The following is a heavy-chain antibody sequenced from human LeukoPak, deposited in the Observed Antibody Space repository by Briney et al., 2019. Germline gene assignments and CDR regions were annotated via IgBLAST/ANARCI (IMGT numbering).Heavy chain of an antibody. Sequence: SETLSLTCTVSGGSISSSSYYWSWIRQPPGKGLEWIGYIYYSVTTNYNPSLKSRVTISVDTSKNQFSLKLSSVTAADTAVYYCARGLHAVDYWGQGTLVTVSS. D-gene: IGHD5-24*01. CDR3: ARGLHAVDY. CDR2: IYYSVTT. J-gene: IGHJ4*02. V-gene: IGHV4-61*01. CDR1: GGSISSSSYY.